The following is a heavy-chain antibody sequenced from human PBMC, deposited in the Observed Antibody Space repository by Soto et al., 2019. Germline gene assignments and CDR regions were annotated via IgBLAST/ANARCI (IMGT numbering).Heavy chain of an antibody. D-gene: IGHD6-6*01. CDR1: GYTFFTYG. CDR2: ISTYDGNT. CDR3: ARKSSSSSWFDP. V-gene: IGHV1-18*01. Sequence: ASVKVSCKASGYTFFTYGITWVRQAPGQGLEWMGWISTYDGNTDYAQKLQGRVTMTTDTSTRTAYMELRSLRYDDTAVYYCARKSSSSSWFDPWGQGTLVNV. J-gene: IGHJ5*02.